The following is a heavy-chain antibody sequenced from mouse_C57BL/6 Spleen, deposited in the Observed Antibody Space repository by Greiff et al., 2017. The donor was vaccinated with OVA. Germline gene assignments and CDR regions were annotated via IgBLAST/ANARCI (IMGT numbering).Heavy chain of an antibody. V-gene: IGHV1-78*01. CDR3: ARTGDYDLYYYAMDY. J-gene: IGHJ4*01. CDR2: IYPRDGST. Sequence: VQLQQSDAELVKPGASVKISCKVSGYTFTDHTIHWMKQRPEQGLEWIGYIYPRDGSTQYHEKFKGKATLTADKSSSTAYMQLNSLTSEDSAVYFCARTGDYDLYYYAMDYWGQGTSVTVSS. CDR1: GYTFTDHT. D-gene: IGHD2-4*01.